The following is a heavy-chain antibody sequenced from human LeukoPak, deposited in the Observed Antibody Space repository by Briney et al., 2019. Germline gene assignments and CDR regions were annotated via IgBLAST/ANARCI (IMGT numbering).Heavy chain of an antibody. CDR3: ARSWVGHYDILTGYYPSPGDYYMDV. CDR1: GFTFRSYE. Sequence: TGGSLRLSCEDSGFTFRSYEMNWVRQAPGKGLEWIAYLSSSGSAFSYADSVKGRFTIARDNAKNSVYLEMNSLRADDTAVYYCARSWVGHYDILTGYYPSPGDYYMDVWGKGTTVTISS. V-gene: IGHV3-48*03. CDR2: LSSSGSAF. J-gene: IGHJ6*03. D-gene: IGHD3-9*01.